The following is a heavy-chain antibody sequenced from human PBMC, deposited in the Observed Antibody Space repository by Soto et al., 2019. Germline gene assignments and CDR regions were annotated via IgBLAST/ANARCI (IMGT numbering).Heavy chain of an antibody. D-gene: IGHD3-10*01. CDR2: ISYDGSNK. Sequence: QVQLVESGGGVVQPGRSLRLSCAASGFTFSSYGMHWVRQAPGKGLEWVAVISYDGSNKYYADSVKGRFTISRDNSKNTRYRQMSSLRAEDTAVYYCAKDRDTMEVSHVDYWGQGTPVTVSS. CDR1: GFTFSSYG. J-gene: IGHJ4*02. V-gene: IGHV3-30*18. CDR3: AKDRDTMEVSHVDY.